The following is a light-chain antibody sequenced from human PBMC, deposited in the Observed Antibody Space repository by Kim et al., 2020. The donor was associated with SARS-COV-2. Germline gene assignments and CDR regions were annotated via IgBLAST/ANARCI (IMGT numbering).Light chain of an antibody. Sequence: SYELTQPPSVSVAPGKTANIICGANDIGTKTVHWYHQKPGQAPVLVVYDDTERPPGIPERISGSNSGDTATLTISRVEVGDEADYYCQVWDSNSDHVVFGGGTQLTVL. CDR3: QVWDSNSDHVV. V-gene: IGLV3-21*03. CDR2: DDT. CDR1: DIGTKT. J-gene: IGLJ3*02.